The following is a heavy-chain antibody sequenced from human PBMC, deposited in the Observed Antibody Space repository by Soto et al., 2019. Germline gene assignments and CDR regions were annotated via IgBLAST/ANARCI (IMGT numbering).Heavy chain of an antibody. CDR3: ARSRVAARPLDS. Sequence: ASETLSLTCAVYGGSFSGYYWIWIRQPPGKGLEWIGEINHSGSTNYNPSLKSRVTISVDTSKNQFSLKLSSVTAADTAVYYCARSRVAARPLDSWGQGTLLTVSS. CDR1: GGSFSGYY. CDR2: INHSGST. V-gene: IGHV4-34*01. D-gene: IGHD6-6*01. J-gene: IGHJ4*02.